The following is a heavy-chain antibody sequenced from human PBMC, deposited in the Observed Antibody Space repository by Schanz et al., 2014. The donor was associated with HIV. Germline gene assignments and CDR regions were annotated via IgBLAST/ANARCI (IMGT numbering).Heavy chain of an antibody. J-gene: IGHJ4*02. D-gene: IGHD2-2*01. CDR2: INPNSGAT. CDR1: AYTFTGYL. CDR3: TINQYQLLPFDY. Sequence: QLQLVQSGAGVKKPGASVKVSCKASAYTFTGYLMHWVRQAPGQGLEWMGWINPNSGATDSAQKFQGRVPMTRDTSISTAFMELSSLRSDDTAVYFCTINQYQLLPFDYWGQGTLVSVSS. V-gene: IGHV1-2*02.